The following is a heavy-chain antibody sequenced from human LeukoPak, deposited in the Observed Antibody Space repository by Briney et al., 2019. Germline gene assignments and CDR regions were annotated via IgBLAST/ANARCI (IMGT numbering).Heavy chain of an antibody. CDR3: AREWLSNMVRGSPPDGMDV. J-gene: IGHJ6*02. CDR1: GYTFTSYY. CDR2: INPSGGST. V-gene: IGHV1-46*01. D-gene: IGHD3-10*01. Sequence: ASVNVSCKASGYTFTSYYMHWVRQAPGQGLEWMGIINPSGGSTSYAQKFQGRVTMTRDTSTSTVYMELSSLRSEDTAGYYCAREWLSNMVRGSPPDGMDVWGQGTTVTVSS.